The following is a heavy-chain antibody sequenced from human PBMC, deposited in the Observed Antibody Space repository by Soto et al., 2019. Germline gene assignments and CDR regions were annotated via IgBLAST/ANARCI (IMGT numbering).Heavy chain of an antibody. Sequence: QVQLVQSGAEVKKPGSSVKVSCKASGGTFGSYAISWVRQAPGQGLEWMGGIIPITATANYAQKFQGRVTITADESTSIASTQLSSLRAEDTAVYYCARSQGSSTSLEIYYYYSYGMDVWGQGTTVTVSS. V-gene: IGHV1-69*01. CDR3: ARSQGSSTSLEIYYYYSYGMDV. CDR2: IIPITATA. CDR1: GGTFGSYA. J-gene: IGHJ6*02. D-gene: IGHD2-2*01.